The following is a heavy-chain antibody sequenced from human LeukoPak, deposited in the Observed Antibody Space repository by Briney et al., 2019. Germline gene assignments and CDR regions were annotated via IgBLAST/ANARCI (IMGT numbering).Heavy chain of an antibody. J-gene: IGHJ4*02. CDR2: VSDSDENT. CDR1: GFTFSSFA. D-gene: IGHD1-26*01. V-gene: IGHV3-23*01. CDR3: ARSYSLYDY. Sequence: GGSLRLSCAASGFTFSSFAMNWVRQAPGKGLEWVSSVSDSDENTYYADSVKGRFTISRDNAKYSLYLQMNSLRVEDTAVYYCARSYSLYDYWGQGTLVTVSS.